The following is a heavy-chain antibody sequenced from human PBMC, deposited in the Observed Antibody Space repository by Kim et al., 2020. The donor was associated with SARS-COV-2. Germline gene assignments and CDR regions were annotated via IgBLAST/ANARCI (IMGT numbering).Heavy chain of an antibody. D-gene: IGHD2-15*01. CDR1: GYTFTSYD. CDR3: ARFLVAATGSPWYFDL. J-gene: IGHJ2*01. Sequence: ASVKVSCKASGYTFTSYDINWVRQATGQGLEWMGWMNPNSGNTGYAQKFQGRVTMTRNTSISTAYMELSSLRSEDTAVYYCARFLVAATGSPWYFDLWGRGTLVTVSS. V-gene: IGHV1-8*01. CDR2: MNPNSGNT.